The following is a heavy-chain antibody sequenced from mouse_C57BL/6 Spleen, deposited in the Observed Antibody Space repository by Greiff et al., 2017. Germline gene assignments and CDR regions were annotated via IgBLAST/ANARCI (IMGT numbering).Heavy chain of an antibody. J-gene: IGHJ3*01. Sequence: EVQGVESGAELVRPGASVKLSCTASGFNIKDDYMHWVKQRPEQGLEWIGWIDPENGDTEYASKFQGKATITADTSSNTAYRQLSSLTSEDTAVYYCTSLYDGTEAWFAYWGQGTLVTVSA. CDR1: GFNIKDDY. CDR2: IDPENGDT. D-gene: IGHD2-3*01. CDR3: TSLYDGTEAWFAY. V-gene: IGHV14-4*01.